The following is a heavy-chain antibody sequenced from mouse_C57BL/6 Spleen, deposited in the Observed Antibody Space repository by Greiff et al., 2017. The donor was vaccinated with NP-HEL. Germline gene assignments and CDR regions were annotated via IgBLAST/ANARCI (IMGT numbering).Heavy chain of an antibody. D-gene: IGHD2-2*01. J-gene: IGHJ4*01. CDR2: IDPSDSYT. CDR3: ARGGYDALYAMDY. V-gene: IGHV1-50*01. Sequence: QVQLQQSGAELVKPGASVKLSCKASGYTFTSYWMQWVKQRPGQGLEWIGEIDPSDSYTNYNQKFKGKATLTVDTSSSTAYMQLSSLTSEDSAVYYCARGGYDALYAMDYWGQGTSVTVSS. CDR1: GYTFTSYW.